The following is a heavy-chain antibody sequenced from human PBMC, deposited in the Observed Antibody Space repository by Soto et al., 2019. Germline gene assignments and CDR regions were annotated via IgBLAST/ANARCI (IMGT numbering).Heavy chain of an antibody. CDR1: GFTFNNYG. V-gene: IGHV3-21*01. CDR3: AREDSIIIPAVSDF. J-gene: IGHJ4*02. CDR2: VSKSDYT. D-gene: IGHD2-2*01. Sequence: GGSLRLSCAVSGFTFNNYGINWVRQAPGRGLEWVSSVSKSDYTYYSDSVKGRFTISRDNAKNSVSLQMNTLRAEDTAVYYCAREDSIIIPAVSDFWGQGTLVTVSS.